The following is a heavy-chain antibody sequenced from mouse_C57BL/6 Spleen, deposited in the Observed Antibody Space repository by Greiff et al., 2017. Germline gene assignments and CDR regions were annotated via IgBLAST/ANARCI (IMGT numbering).Heavy chain of an antibody. J-gene: IGHJ4*01. CDR1: GFNIKDYY. CDR2: IDPEDGDT. D-gene: IGHD3-2*02. CDR3: TLDSSEDYYAMDY. Sequence: VQLQQSGAELVRPGASVKLSCTASGFNIKDYYMHWVKQRPEQGLEWIGRIDPEDGDTESAPKFQGQATLTADTSSNTASLQLSSLTSEETAVYYCTLDSSEDYYAMDYWGQGTSVTVSS. V-gene: IGHV14-1*01.